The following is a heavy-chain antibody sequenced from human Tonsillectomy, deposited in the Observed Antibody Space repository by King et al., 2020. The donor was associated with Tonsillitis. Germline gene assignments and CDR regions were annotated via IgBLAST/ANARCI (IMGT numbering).Heavy chain of an antibody. CDR3: VRSRGRGPFDI. Sequence: QLQESGPGLVKPSETLSLTCTVSGGSISSASYYWGWIRQPPGKGLEWIANIYYSGSPYYNPSLRSRVTISVDTSKNQFSLRLTSLTASDTAVYYCVRSRGRGPFDIWGQGTMVTVSS. CDR1: GGSISSASYY. V-gene: IGHV4-39*01. D-gene: IGHD3-10*01. J-gene: IGHJ3*02. CDR2: IYYSGSP.